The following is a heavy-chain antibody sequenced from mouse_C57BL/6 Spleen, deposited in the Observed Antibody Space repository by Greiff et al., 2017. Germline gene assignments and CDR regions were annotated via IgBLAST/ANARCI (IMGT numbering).Heavy chain of an antibody. V-gene: IGHV5-6*01. CDR2: ISSGGSYT. CDR3: AYSNWDEEWYFDV. CDR1: GFTFSSYG. J-gene: IGHJ1*03. D-gene: IGHD4-1*01. Sequence: EVQLVESGGDLVKPGGSLKLSCAASGFTFSSYGMSWVRQTPDKRLEWVATISSGGSYTYYPDSVKGRFTISRDNAKNTLYLQMSSLKSEDTAMYYWAYSNWDEEWYFDVWGTGTTVTVSS.